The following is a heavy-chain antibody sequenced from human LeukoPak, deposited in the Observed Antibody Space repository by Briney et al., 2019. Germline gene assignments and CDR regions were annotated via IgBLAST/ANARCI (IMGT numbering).Heavy chain of an antibody. J-gene: IGHJ4*02. CDR3: ARDNSRVLY. D-gene: IGHD2-21*01. CDR1: GGSFSGYY. CDR2: INHSGST. Sequence: SETLSLTCAVYGGSFSGYYWSWIRQPPGKGLEWIGEINHSGSTNYNPSLKSRVTISVDTSKNQFSLKLSSVTAADTAVYYCARDNSRVLYWGQGTLVTVSS. V-gene: IGHV4-34*01.